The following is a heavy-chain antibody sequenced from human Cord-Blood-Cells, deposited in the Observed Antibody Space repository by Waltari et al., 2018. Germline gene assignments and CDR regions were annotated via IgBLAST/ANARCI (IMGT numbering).Heavy chain of an antibody. CDR1: GYTFTSYD. Sequence: QVQLVQSGAEVKKPGASVKVSCKASGYTFTSYDINWVRQATGQGLEWMGWIKPNSGNTGYAQKFQGRVTITMNTSISTAYMELSSLRSEDTAVYYCARGGTMVRGAIDYWGQGTLVTVSS. J-gene: IGHJ4*02. D-gene: IGHD3-10*01. CDR3: ARGGTMVRGAIDY. V-gene: IGHV1-8*03. CDR2: IKPNSGNT.